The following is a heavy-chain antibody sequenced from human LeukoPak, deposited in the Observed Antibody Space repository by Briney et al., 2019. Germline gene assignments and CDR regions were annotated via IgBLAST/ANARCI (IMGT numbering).Heavy chain of an antibody. CDR1: GGSISSYY. J-gene: IGHJ3*02. Sequence: SETLSLTCTVSGGSISSYYWSWIRQPAGKGLEWIGRIYTSGSTNYNPSLKSRVTMSVHTSKNQFSLNLTSVTAADTAVYYCARDSPDRSIVGVTGRTFDIWGQGTVVTVSS. V-gene: IGHV4-4*07. D-gene: IGHD1-26*01. CDR2: IYTSGST. CDR3: ARDSPDRSIVGVTGRTFDI.